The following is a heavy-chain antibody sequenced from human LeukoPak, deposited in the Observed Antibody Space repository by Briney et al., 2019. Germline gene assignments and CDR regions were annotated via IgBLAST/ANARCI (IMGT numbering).Heavy chain of an antibody. D-gene: IGHD1-1*01. CDR1: AYALTELS. J-gene: IGHJ4*02. V-gene: IGHV1-24*01. CDR2: FDPEDGET. CDR3: ATELIPGKETGTDY. Sequence: ASVKVSCKVSAYALTELSMHWVRQAPGKGLEWMGGFDPEDGETIYAQKFQGRVTMTEDTSTDTAYMELSSLRSEDTAVYYCATELIPGKETGTDYWGQGTLVTVSS.